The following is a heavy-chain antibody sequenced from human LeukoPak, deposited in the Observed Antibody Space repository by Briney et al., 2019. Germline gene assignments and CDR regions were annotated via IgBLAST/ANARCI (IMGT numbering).Heavy chain of an antibody. D-gene: IGHD5/OR15-5a*01. CDR1: GFTFNTYA. Sequence: GKSLRLSCAASGFTFNTYAIHWVRQAPGKGLEWVAVIWYDGSNKYYADSVRGRFTISRDNSKNTLYLQMNSLRADDTAIYYCVRGLPGVSSWYFDVWGRGTQVTVSS. CDR2: IWYDGSNK. J-gene: IGHJ2*01. V-gene: IGHV3-33*01. CDR3: VRGLPGVSSWYFDV.